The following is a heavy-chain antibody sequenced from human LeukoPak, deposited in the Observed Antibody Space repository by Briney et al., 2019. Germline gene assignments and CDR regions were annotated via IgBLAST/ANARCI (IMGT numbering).Heavy chain of an antibody. V-gene: IGHV3-64*04. CDR1: GFTFSSYA. CDR2: ISSNGGST. CDR3: ARDLFKRRPGYFDY. D-gene: IGHD3-10*01. Sequence: GGSLRLSCSASGFTFSSYAMHWVRQAPGKGLEYVSAISSNGGSTYYADSVKGRFTISRDNSKNTLYLQMNSLRAEDTAVYYCARDLFKRRPGYFDYWGQGTLVTVSS. J-gene: IGHJ4*02.